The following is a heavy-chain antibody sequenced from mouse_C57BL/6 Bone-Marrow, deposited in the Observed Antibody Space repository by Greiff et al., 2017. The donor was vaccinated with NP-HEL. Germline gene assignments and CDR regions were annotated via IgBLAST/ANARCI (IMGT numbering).Heavy chain of an antibody. CDR1: GYTFTDYN. J-gene: IGHJ2*01. Sequence: EVHLVESGPELVKPGASVKMSCKASGYTFTDYNMHWVKQSPGQLLSWIGYINPNNGGTSYNQKFKGKATLTVNKSSSTAYMELRSLTSEDSAVYYCANQLGRGFDYWGQGTTLTVSS. D-gene: IGHD4-1*02. CDR2: INPNNGGT. V-gene: IGHV1-22*01. CDR3: ANQLGRGFDY.